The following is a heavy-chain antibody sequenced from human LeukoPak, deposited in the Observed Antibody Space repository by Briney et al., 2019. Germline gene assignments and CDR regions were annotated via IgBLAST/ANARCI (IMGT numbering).Heavy chain of an antibody. CDR2: ISYDGSNK. J-gene: IGHJ4*02. V-gene: IGHV3-30*04. CDR3: AGGTYYSDY. CDR1: GFTFSSYA. Sequence: GRSLRLSCAASGFTFSSYAMHWVRQAPGKGLEWVAVISYDGSNKYYADSVKGRFTISRDNSKNTLYLQMNSLRVEDSALYYCAGGTYYSDYWGQGILVTVSS. D-gene: IGHD1-7*01.